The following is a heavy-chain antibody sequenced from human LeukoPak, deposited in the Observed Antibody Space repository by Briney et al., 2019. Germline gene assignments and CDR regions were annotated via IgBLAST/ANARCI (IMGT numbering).Heavy chain of an antibody. Sequence: PSETLSLTCTVSGGSISSGDYYWSWIRQPPGKGLEWIGYIYYSGSTYYNPSLKSRVTISVDTSKNQFSLTLSSVTAADTAVYFCARGGDPHKGGNYWGQGTLVTVSS. D-gene: IGHD3-16*01. J-gene: IGHJ4*02. CDR3: ARGGDPHKGGNY. CDR2: IYYSGST. CDR1: GGSISSGDYY. V-gene: IGHV4-30-4*01.